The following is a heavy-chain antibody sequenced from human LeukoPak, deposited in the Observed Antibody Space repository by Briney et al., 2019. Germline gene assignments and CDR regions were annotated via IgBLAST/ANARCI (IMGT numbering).Heavy chain of an antibody. D-gene: IGHD1-1*01. J-gene: IGHJ4*02. CDR1: GYSISSGFY. Sequence: SETLSLTCTVSGYSISSGFYWGWIRQPPGKGLEWIGNIHYSGSTYYNPSLKSRVTISVDTSKNQFSLKLSSVTAADTAVYYCARLFDNVAGTTSHFDYWGQGTLVTVSS. CDR2: IHYSGST. V-gene: IGHV4-38-2*02. CDR3: ARLFDNVAGTTSHFDY.